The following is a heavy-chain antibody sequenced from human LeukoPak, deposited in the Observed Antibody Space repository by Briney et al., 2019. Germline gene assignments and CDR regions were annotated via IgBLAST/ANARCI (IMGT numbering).Heavy chain of an antibody. J-gene: IGHJ6*03. CDR2: IYYSGKT. V-gene: IGHV4-59*02. CDR1: GGFVSSTY. D-gene: IGHD2-2*01. CDR3: ESGASRYCSTTSCSSGGLYYYYMDV. Sequence: PSETLSLTCTVSGGFVSSTYWSWIRHPPGKGREGEGYIYYSGKTKYNPSLKSRVTMSVDTSKNQFSLKLSSVTAADTAVYYCESGASRYCSTTSCSSGGLYYYYMDVWGKGTTVTVSS.